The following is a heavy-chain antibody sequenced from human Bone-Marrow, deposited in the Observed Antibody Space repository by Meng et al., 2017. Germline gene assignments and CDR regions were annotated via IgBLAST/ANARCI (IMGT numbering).Heavy chain of an antibody. V-gene: IGHV4-34*01. Sequence: SETLSLTCAVYGGSFSGYYWSWIRQPPGKGLEWIGEINHSGSTNYNPSLKSRVTISVDTSKNQFSLKLSSVTAADTAVYYCARARVAVAGYHYYYGMDVWGQGTTVTVSS. CDR3: ARARVAVAGYHYYYGMDV. CDR1: GGSFSGYY. D-gene: IGHD6-19*01. CDR2: INHSGST. J-gene: IGHJ6*02.